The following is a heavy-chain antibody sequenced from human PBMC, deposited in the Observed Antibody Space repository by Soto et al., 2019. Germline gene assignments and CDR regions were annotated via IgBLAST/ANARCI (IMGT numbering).Heavy chain of an antibody. D-gene: IGHD6-19*01. CDR3: ARHGNCSGWFLYYYGMDV. Sequence: GESLKISYKGSGYSFTSYWIGWVRPMPGKGLEWMGIIYPGDSDTRYSPSFQGQVTISADKSISTAYLQWSSLKASDTAMYYCARHGNCSGWFLYYYGMDVWGQGTTVTVSS. V-gene: IGHV5-51*01. CDR2: IYPGDSDT. J-gene: IGHJ6*02. CDR1: GYSFTSYW.